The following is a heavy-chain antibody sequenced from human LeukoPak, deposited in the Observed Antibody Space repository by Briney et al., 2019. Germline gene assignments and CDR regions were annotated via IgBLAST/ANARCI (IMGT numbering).Heavy chain of an antibody. CDR3: AREGSQSASGTYPGND. D-gene: IGHD1-26*01. CDR2: IKQDGSEK. V-gene: IGHV3-7*01. CDR1: GFTFSSYW. J-gene: IGHJ4*02. Sequence: GGSLRLSCAASGFTFSSYWMSWLRQAPGKGLEWVANIKQDGSEKYYVDSVKGRFTISRDNAKNSLFLQMNRLRAEDTAVYYCAREGSQSASGTYPGNDWGQGTLVTVSS.